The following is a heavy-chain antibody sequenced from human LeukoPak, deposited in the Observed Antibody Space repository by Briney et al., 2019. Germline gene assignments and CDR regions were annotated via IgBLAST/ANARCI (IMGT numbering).Heavy chain of an antibody. J-gene: IGHJ4*02. V-gene: IGHV4-59*01. Sequence: SETLSLTCTVSGGSISNSYWSWIRQPPGKGLEWIGYIYYSGSTNYNPSLKSRVTISVDTSKNQFSLKLSSVTAADTAVYYCARVGSGSYYSGPDYWGQGTLVTVSS. CDR2: IYYSGST. D-gene: IGHD1-26*01. CDR1: GGSISNSY. CDR3: ARVGSGSYYSGPDY.